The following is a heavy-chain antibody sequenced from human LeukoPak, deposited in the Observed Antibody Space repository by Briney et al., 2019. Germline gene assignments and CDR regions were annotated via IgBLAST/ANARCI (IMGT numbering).Heavy chain of an antibody. CDR3: AKPFKGSGYYYPFDY. CDR1: GFTFSSYG. Sequence: GGSLRLSCAASGFTFSSYGMSWVRQAPGKGLEWVSAISGSGGSTYYADSVKGRFTISRDNSKNTLYLQMNSLRAEDTAVYYCAKPFKGSGYYYPFDYWGQGTLVTVSS. CDR2: ISGSGGST. D-gene: IGHD3-22*01. J-gene: IGHJ4*02. V-gene: IGHV3-23*01.